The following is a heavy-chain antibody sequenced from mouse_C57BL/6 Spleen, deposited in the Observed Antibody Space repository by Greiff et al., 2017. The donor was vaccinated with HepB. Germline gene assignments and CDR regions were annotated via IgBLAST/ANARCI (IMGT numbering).Heavy chain of an antibody. V-gene: IGHV1-82*01. CDR1: GYAFSSSW. D-gene: IGHD2-5*01. CDR3: ARGHYSNYDY. CDR2: IYPGDGDT. J-gene: IGHJ2*01. Sequence: QVQLQQSGPELVKPGASVKISCKASGYAFSSSWMNWVKQRPGKGLEWIGRIYPGDGDTNYNGKFKGKATLTADKSSSTAYMQLSSLTSEDSAVYFCARGHYSNYDYWGQGTTLTVSS.